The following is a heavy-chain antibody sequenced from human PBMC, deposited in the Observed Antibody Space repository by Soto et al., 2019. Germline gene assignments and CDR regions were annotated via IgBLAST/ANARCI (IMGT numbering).Heavy chain of an antibody. Sequence: EVQLVESGGGLVKPGGSLRLSCVVSDFSFNDVWMDWVRQAPGKGLEWVGRIKSKVDGGTTDYAAPVMGRFAISRDDSKNTLYLQINSLKTEDTAVYYCTTEIGRQVVYWGPGALVTVSS. D-gene: IGHD2-21*01. CDR3: TTEIGRQVVY. CDR1: DFSFNDVW. V-gene: IGHV3-15*07. J-gene: IGHJ4*02. CDR2: IKSKVDGGTT.